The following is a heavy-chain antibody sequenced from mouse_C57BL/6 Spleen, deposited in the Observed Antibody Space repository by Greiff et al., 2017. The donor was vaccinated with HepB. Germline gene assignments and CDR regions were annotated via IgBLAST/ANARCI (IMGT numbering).Heavy chain of an antibody. CDR3: TTCAITTVVATEYFDV. V-gene: IGHV14-1*01. D-gene: IGHD1-1*01. CDR1: GFNIKDYY. J-gene: IGHJ1*03. Sequence: DVQLQESGAELVRPGASVKLSCTASGFNIKDYYMHWVKQRPEQGLEWIGRIDPEDGDTEYAPKFQGKATMTADTSSNTAYLQLSSLTSEDTAVYYCTTCAITTVVATEYFDVWGTGTTVTVSS. CDR2: IDPEDGDT.